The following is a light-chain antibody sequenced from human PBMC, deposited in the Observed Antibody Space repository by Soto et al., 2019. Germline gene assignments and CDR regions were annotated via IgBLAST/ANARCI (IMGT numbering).Light chain of an antibody. CDR1: QSVSSN. J-gene: IGKJ2*01. CDR3: QQYNNWPPTT. Sequence: EIVMTQSPATLSVSPGERVTLSCRASQSVSSNLAWYQQKPGQAPRLLIYGASTRATGVPARFGGSGSGTEFTFTISSLQSEDFAVYYCQQYNNWPPTTFGQGTKLEIK. CDR2: GAS. V-gene: IGKV3-15*01.